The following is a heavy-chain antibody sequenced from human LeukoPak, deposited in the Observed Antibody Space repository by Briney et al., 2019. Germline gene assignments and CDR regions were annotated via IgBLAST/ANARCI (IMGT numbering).Heavy chain of an antibody. D-gene: IGHD3-3*01. CDR1: GGSISSYY. CDR3: AREYYDFWSGLNYYYGMDV. Sequence: PSETLSLTCTVSGGSISSYYWSWIRQPAGKGLEWIGRIHTSGSTNYNPSLKSRVTMSVDTSKNQFSLKLSSVTAADTAVYYCAREYYDFWSGLNYYYGMDVWGQGTTVTVSS. V-gene: IGHV4-4*07. J-gene: IGHJ6*02. CDR2: IHTSGST.